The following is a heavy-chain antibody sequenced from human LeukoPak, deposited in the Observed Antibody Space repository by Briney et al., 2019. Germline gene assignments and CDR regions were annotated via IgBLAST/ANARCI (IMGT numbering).Heavy chain of an antibody. CDR2: IYSGGST. V-gene: IGHV3-53*01. CDR1: GFTVSSNY. D-gene: IGHD3-10*01. Sequence: GGSLRLSCAASGFTVSSNYMSWVRQAPGKGLEWVSVIYSGGSTYYADSVKGRFTISRDNSKNTLYLQMNSLRAEDTAVYYCAKDPSDVLLWFGELWGMDVWGQGTTVTVSS. CDR3: AKDPSDVLLWFGELWGMDV. J-gene: IGHJ6*02.